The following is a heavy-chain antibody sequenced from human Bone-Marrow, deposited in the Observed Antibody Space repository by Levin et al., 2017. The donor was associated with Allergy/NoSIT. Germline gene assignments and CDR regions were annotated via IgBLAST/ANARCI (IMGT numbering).Heavy chain of an antibody. Sequence: GGSLRLSCAASGFTFESAWMSWVRQAPGKGLEWVGRIKSKSEGGTVEYAALVKGRLTISRDDSKNTLYLHMNSLKTEDTAVYYCTTQSQRIEISGVFVPDVDYWGQGTLVTVSS. D-gene: IGHD3-3*01. V-gene: IGHV3-15*01. CDR2: IKSKSEGGTV. CDR1: GFTFESAW. J-gene: IGHJ4*02. CDR3: TTQSQRIEISGVFVPDVDY.